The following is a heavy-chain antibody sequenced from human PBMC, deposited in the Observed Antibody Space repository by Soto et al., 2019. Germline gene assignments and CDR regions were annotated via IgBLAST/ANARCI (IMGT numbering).Heavy chain of an antibody. Sequence: QVQLVQSGAEVRKPGSSVRVSCKASGGKFTTYAINWVRQAPGQGLEWLGGIITFFGAAMYAQKFQDRVTSTADEFTTTAYMELSSLRSDDTAVYYCARGCKERCRGPGMDVWGQGTTVTVSS. CDR3: ARGCKERCRGPGMDV. CDR1: GGKFTTYA. J-gene: IGHJ6*02. CDR2: IITFFGAA. D-gene: IGHD1-1*01. V-gene: IGHV1-69*01.